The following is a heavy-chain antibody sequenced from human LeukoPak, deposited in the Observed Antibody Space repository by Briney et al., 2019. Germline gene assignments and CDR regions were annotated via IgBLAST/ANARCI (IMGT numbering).Heavy chain of an antibody. J-gene: IGHJ4*02. V-gene: IGHV4-59*02. CDR2: FSYSGNT. D-gene: IGHD5-12*01. Sequence: SETLSLTCTVSGGSVSSYYWSWIRQPPGKGLEWIGYFSYSGNTNYNPSLKSRVTISVDTSKNQFSLKLRSVTAADTAIYYCARGPLDSGYTYFDYWGQGTLVSVAA. CDR1: GGSVSSYY. CDR3: ARGPLDSGYTYFDY.